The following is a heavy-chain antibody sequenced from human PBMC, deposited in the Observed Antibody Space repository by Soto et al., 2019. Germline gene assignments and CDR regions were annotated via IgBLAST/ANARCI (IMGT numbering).Heavy chain of an antibody. Sequence: SETLSLTCAVYGGSLSGYYWSWIRQPPGKGLEWIGEINHSGSTNYNPSLKSRVTISVDTSKNQFSLKLSSVTAADTAVYYCARGLADYIWGSYRAYYYYMDVWGKGTTVTVSS. V-gene: IGHV4-34*01. J-gene: IGHJ6*03. CDR2: INHSGST. CDR1: GGSLSGYY. D-gene: IGHD3-16*02. CDR3: ARGLADYIWGSYRAYYYYMDV.